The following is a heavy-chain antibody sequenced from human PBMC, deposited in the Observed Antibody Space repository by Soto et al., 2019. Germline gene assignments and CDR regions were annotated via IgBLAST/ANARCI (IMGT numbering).Heavy chain of an antibody. CDR2: INHSGST. CDR1: GGSFSGYY. CDR3: ARGREYSSSFGYYYYGMDV. J-gene: IGHJ6*02. D-gene: IGHD6-6*01. V-gene: IGHV4-34*01. Sequence: SETLSLTCAVYGGSFSGYYWSWIRQPPGKGLEWIGEINHSGSTNYNPSLKSRATISVDTSKNQFSLKLSSVTAADTAVYYCARGREYSSSFGYYYYGMDVWGQGTTVTVSS.